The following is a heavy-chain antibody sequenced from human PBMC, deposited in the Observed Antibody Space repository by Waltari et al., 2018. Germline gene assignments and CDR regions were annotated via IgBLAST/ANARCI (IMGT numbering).Heavy chain of an antibody. V-gene: IGHV1-69*05. J-gene: IGHJ5*02. CDR1: GGTFTNHA. CDR2: IIPVFGTP. D-gene: IGHD3-3*01. Sequence: QVQLVQSGAEVKQPGSSVKISCKFSGGTFTNHALNWVRQAPGQGLEWMGGIIPVFGTPIYAQKFQGRVTLTRDTSISTAYRELTSLTSDDSALYFCARGRDVHAYYDFNWFDPWGHGTLVTVSS. CDR3: ARGRDVHAYYDFNWFDP.